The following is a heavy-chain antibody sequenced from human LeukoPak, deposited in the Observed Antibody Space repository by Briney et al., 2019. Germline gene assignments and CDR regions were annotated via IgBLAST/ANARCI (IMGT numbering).Heavy chain of an antibody. V-gene: IGHV3-11*06. CDR2: ISSSSTYT. CDR1: GFTFSDHY. J-gene: IGHJ6*02. CDR3: TRGHYGMDV. Sequence: GGSLRLSCAASGFTFSDHYMNWIRQAPGKGLEWVSSISSSSTYTNYADSVKGRFTISRDNAKDSLYLQMNSLRAEDTAVYYCTRGHYGMDVWGQGTTVTVSS.